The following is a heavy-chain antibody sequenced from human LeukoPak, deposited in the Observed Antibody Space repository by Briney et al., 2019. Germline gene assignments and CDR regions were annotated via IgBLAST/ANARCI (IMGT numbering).Heavy chain of an antibody. CDR1: GGSISSYY. CDR2: IYCSGST. D-gene: IGHD5-18*01. J-gene: IGHJ4*02. CDR3: ARERSSYGSYSFDY. V-gene: IGHV4-59*12. Sequence: KPSETLSLTCTVSGGSISSYYWSWIRQPPGKGLEWIGYIYCSGSTNYNPSLKSRVTISVDTSKNQFSLKLSSVTAADTAVYYCARERSSYGSYSFDYWGQGTLVTVSS.